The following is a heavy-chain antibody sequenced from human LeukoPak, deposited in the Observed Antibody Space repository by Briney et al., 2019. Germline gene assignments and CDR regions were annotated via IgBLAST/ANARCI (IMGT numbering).Heavy chain of an antibody. V-gene: IGHV1-2*02. D-gene: IGHD6-19*01. Sequence: ASVKVSCKASGYTSTGYYIHWVRQAPGQGLEWMGWINPDSGGTNYAQKFQGRVTMTRDTSIRTAYMELSRLRSDDTAVYYCARVLFYSSGNKSNRVDYWGQGTLVTVPS. CDR3: ARVLFYSSGNKSNRVDY. CDR1: GYTSTGYY. CDR2: INPDSGGT. J-gene: IGHJ4*02.